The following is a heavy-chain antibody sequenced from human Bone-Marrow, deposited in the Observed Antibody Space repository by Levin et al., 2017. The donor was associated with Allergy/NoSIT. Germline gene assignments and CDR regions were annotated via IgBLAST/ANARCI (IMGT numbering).Heavy chain of an antibody. D-gene: IGHD1-26*01. J-gene: IGHJ1*01. V-gene: IGHV3-33*01. CDR3: ARDSWDLMGYFQH. Sequence: PGGSLRLSCAASGFTFSNYGMHWVRQAPGKGLEWVAGIWHDGSNKNYADSVKGRFTISRDNSKDTLYLQMNSLRAEDTAVYYCARDSWDLMGYFQHWGQGTLVTVSS. CDR2: IWHDGSNK. CDR1: GFTFSNYG.